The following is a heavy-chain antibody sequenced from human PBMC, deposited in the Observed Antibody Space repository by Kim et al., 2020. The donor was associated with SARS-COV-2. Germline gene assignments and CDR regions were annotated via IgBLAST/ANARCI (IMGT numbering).Heavy chain of an antibody. CDR2: ITFDGTNK. V-gene: IGHV3-30*18. D-gene: IGHD6-13*01. CDR3: AKGYSSTWYHFDY. J-gene: IGHJ4*02. Sequence: GGSLRLSCVASGFTFSNYDMNWVRQAPGKGLEWVAVITFDGTNKYYGDSVKGRFTISRDNSKNTLYLQMNSLRPEDTAVYYCAKGYSSTWYHFDYWGQGTLVTVSS. CDR1: GFTFSNYD.